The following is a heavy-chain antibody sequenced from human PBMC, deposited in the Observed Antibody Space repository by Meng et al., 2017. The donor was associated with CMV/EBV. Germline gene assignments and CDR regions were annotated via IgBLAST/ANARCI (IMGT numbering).Heavy chain of an antibody. D-gene: IGHD2-21*01. CDR3: ARGLPWAPRLFRMVIGTRLGGMDV. V-gene: IGHV1-46*01. Sequence: ASVKVSCKASGYTFTSYYMHWVRQAPGQGLEWMGIINPSGGSTSYAQKFQGRVTMTRDTSTSTVYMELSSLRSEDTAVYYCARGLPWAPRLFRMVIGTRLGGMDVWGQGTTVTVSS. J-gene: IGHJ6*02. CDR1: GYTFTSYY. CDR2: INPSGGST.